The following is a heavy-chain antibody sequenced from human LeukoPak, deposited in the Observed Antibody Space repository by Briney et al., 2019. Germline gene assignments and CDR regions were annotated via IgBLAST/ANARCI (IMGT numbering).Heavy chain of an antibody. D-gene: IGHD6-25*01. CDR2: IYSNGDT. CDR3: ARAAGAAGGQYFDY. CDR1: GGSISGYY. Sequence: SETLSLTCSVSGGSISGYYWSWIRQPAGQGLEWIGRIYSNGDTSYNPSLKSRVTMSVDTSKNQVSLNLRPVTAADTAVFFCARAAGAAGGQYFDYWGQGTLVTVSS. V-gene: IGHV4-4*07. J-gene: IGHJ4*02.